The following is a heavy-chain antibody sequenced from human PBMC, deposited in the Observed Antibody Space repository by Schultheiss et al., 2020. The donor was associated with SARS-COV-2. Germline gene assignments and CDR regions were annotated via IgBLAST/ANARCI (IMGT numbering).Heavy chain of an antibody. CDR2: INPNSGGT. J-gene: IGHJ5*02. Sequence: GESLKISCKASGYTFTGYYMHWVRQAPGQGLEWMGWINPNSGGTNYAQKFQGRVTMTRDTSISTAYMELSRLRSDDTAVYYCARENFDILTHTNWFDPWGPGTLVTVSS. CDR1: GYTFTGYY. CDR3: ARENFDILTHTNWFDP. D-gene: IGHD3-9*01. V-gene: IGHV1-2*02.